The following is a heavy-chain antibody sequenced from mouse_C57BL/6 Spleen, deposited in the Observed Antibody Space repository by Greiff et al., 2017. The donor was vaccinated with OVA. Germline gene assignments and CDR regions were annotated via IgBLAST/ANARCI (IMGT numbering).Heavy chain of an antibody. D-gene: IGHD1-1*01. J-gene: IGHJ4*01. Sequence: VQLQQPGAELVKPGASVKMSCKASGYTFTSYWITWVKQRPGQGLEWIGDIYPGSGSTTYNEKFKSKATLTVDTSSSTAYMQLSSLTYEDSAVYYCARSDYYGSSYEAMDYRGQGTSVTVSS. CDR1: GYTFTSYW. CDR3: ARSDYYGSSYEAMDY. CDR2: IYPGSGST. V-gene: IGHV1-55*01.